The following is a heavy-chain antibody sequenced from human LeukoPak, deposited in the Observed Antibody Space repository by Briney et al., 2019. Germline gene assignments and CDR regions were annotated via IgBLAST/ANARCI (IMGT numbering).Heavy chain of an antibody. CDR3: ARDPEGVTPLDY. CDR1: GYTVTSYY. Sequence: ASVKVSCKASGYTVTSYYMHWVRQAPGQGLEWMGILNPSGGSSSYAQKFQGRATLTRATSTSTVYMELSSLRSEDTAMYYCARDPEGVTPLDYWGQGTLVTVSS. CDR2: LNPSGGSS. D-gene: IGHD3-10*01. J-gene: IGHJ4*02. V-gene: IGHV1-46*01.